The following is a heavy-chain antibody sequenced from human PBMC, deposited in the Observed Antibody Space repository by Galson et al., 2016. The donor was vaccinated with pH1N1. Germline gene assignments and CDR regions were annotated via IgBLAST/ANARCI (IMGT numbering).Heavy chain of an antibody. CDR3: ARERYSGTFYDAFDI. J-gene: IGHJ3*02. V-gene: IGHV3-48*01. Sequence: SLRLSCAGSGFTFSRHSINWVRQAPGTGLEWVSYISGESYTKYYADSLKDRLSISRDNVKNSVYLQIDSLRAEDTAVYYCARERYSGTFYDAFDIWGQGTMVSVSS. D-gene: IGHD1-26*01. CDR1: GFTFSRHS. CDR2: ISGESYTK.